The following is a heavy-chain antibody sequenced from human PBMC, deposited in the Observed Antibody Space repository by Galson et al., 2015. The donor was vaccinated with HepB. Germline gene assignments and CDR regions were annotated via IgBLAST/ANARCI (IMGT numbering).Heavy chain of an antibody. V-gene: IGHV4-4*07. CDR1: GGSISSYY. CDR3: AREGLPAGKGPLYYYYMDV. D-gene: IGHD6-13*01. CDR2: IYTSGST. J-gene: IGHJ6*03. Sequence: LSLTCTVSGGSISSYYWSWIRQPAGKGLEWIGRIYTSGSTNYNPSLKSRVTMSVDTSKNQFSLKLSSVTAADTAVYYCAREGLPAGKGPLYYYYMDVWGKGTTVTVSS.